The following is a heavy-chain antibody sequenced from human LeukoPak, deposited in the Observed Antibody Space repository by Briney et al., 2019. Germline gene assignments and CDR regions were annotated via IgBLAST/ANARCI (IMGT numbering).Heavy chain of an antibody. CDR3: ARGGYGIAVAVRPDY. CDR1: GFTFSSYW. J-gene: IGHJ4*02. CDR2: INSDGSST. D-gene: IGHD6-19*01. Sequence: GGSLRLSCAASGFTFSSYWMHWVRQAPGKGLVWVSRINSDGSSTSYADSVKGRFTISRDNAKNTLYLQMNSLRAEDTAVYYCARGGYGIAVAVRPDYWGQGTQVTVSS. V-gene: IGHV3-74*01.